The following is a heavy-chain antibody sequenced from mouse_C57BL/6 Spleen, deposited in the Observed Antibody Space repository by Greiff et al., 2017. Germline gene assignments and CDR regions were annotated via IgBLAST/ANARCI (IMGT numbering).Heavy chain of an antibody. V-gene: IGHV5-2*01. D-gene: IGHD2-4*01. J-gene: IGHJ1*03. CDR3: ARRGSYYDYDDWYFDV. Sequence: EVQLVESGGGLVQPGASLKLSCESNEYEFPSHDMSWVRKTPEKRLELVAAINSDGGSTYYPATMERRFIISRDNTKTTLYLQMSSLRSEDTALYYCARRGSYYDYDDWYFDVWGTGTTVTVSS. CDR1: EYEFPSHD. CDR2: INSDGGST.